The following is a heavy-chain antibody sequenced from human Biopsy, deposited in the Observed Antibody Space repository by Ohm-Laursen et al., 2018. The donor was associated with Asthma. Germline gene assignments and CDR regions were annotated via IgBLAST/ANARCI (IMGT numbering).Heavy chain of an antibody. J-gene: IGHJ4*02. V-gene: IGHV3-33*03. CDR2: VSSDGHNK. CDR1: GFVFSQCG. CDR3: AKDKGGPRIGVAGTFDH. D-gene: IGHD6-13*01. Sequence: SLRLSCAAPGFVFSQCGMHWVRQGPGKGLEWVALVSSDGHNKYYEDSVKGRFTISRDNSKNTVYLQMNSLTGEDTAVYYCAKDKGGPRIGVAGTFDHWGQGTLVTVSS.